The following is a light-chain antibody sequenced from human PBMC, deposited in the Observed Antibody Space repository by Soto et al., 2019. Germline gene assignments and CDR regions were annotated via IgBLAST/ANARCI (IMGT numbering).Light chain of an antibody. CDR2: SNN. J-gene: IGLJ1*01. CDR3: ETWDDSLSGYV. V-gene: IGLV1-44*01. Sequence: QSVLTQPPSASGTPGQRVTISCYGSGSNIGRNSVNWYRQLPGTAPKLLIYSNNKRSSGLPDRFSGSSSGTSASLAISGLQSEDEADYYCETWDDSLSGYVFGTGTKLTVL. CDR1: GSNIGRNS.